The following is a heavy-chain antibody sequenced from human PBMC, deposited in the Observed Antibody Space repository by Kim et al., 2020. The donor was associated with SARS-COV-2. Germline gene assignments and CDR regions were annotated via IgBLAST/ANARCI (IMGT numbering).Heavy chain of an antibody. Sequence: SQTLSLTCTVSGGSISGYYWTWIRHPPGKGLEWIGYIHYSGTTNYNPSLQSRVTISVDTSKNQFSLKLSSVTAADTAVYYCAREHCSGGSCPFFDYWGQGTLVTVSS. J-gene: IGHJ4*02. V-gene: IGHV4-59*13. CDR2: IHYSGTT. CDR3: AREHCSGGSCPFFDY. D-gene: IGHD2-15*01. CDR1: GGSISGYY.